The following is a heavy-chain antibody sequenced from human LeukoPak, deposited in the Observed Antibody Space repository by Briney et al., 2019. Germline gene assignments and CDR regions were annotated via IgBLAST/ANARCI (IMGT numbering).Heavy chain of an antibody. CDR1: GGSFSGYY. J-gene: IGHJ4*02. Sequence: SETLSLTCAVYGGSFSGYYWSWIRQPPGKGLEWIGEINHSGSTNYNPSLKSRVTISVDTSKNQFSLKPSSVTAADTAVYYCARGRNYYYDSSGYYYDYWGQGTLVTVSS. CDR3: ARGRNYYYDSSGYYYDY. V-gene: IGHV4-34*01. D-gene: IGHD3-22*01. CDR2: INHSGST.